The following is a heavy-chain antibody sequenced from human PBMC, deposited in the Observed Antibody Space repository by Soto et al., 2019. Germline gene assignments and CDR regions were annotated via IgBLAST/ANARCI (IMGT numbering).Heavy chain of an antibody. J-gene: IGHJ4*02. CDR1: GFTFSSYS. CDR3: ARESYSSGWYDY. D-gene: IGHD6-19*01. Sequence: GESLKISCAASGFTFSSYSMNWVRQAPGKGLEWVSSISSSSSYIYYADSVKGRFTISRDNAKNSLYLQMNSLRAEDTAVYYCARESYSSGWYDYWGQGTLVTVSS. V-gene: IGHV3-21*01. CDR2: ISSSSSYI.